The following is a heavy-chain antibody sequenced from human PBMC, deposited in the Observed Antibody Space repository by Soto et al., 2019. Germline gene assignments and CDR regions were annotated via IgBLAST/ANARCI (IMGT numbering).Heavy chain of an antibody. D-gene: IGHD6-13*01. J-gene: IGHJ4*02. Sequence: LSLTCTVSGGSISSGGYYWSWIRQHPGKGLEWIGYIYYSGSTYYNPSLKSRVTISVDTSKNQSSLKLSSVTAADTAVYYCAMGNGYSSSSTFDYWGQGTLVTVSS. CDR3: AMGNGYSSSSTFDY. CDR2: IYYSGST. V-gene: IGHV4-31*03. CDR1: GGSISSGGYY.